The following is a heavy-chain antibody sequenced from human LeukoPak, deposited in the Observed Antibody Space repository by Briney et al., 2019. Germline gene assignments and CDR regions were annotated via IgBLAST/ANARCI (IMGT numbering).Heavy chain of an antibody. CDR1: GFTFSSYA. CDR3: AKDLDSSGWYSNWFDP. V-gene: IGHV3-23*01. CDR2: ISGSGGST. J-gene: IGHJ5*02. D-gene: IGHD6-19*01. Sequence: GGSLRLSCAASGFTFSSYAMSWVRQAPGKGLEWVSAISGSGGSTYYADSVKGRFTISRGNSKNTLYLQMNSLRAEDTAVYYCAKDLDSSGWYSNWFDPWGQGTLVTVSS.